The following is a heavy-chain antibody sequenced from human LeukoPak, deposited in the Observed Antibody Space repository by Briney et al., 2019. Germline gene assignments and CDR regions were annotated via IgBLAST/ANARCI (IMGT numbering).Heavy chain of an antibody. CDR2: ISGSGGST. D-gene: IGHD3/OR15-3a*01. CDR3: AKSLRTYYFDY. Sequence: AGGSLRLSCAASGFTFRTYAMHWVRQAPGKGLEWVSAISGSGGSTYYADSVKGRFTISRDNSKNTLYLQMNSLRAEDTAVYYCAKSLRTYYFDYWGQGTLVTVSS. J-gene: IGHJ4*02. V-gene: IGHV3-23*01. CDR1: GFTFRTYA.